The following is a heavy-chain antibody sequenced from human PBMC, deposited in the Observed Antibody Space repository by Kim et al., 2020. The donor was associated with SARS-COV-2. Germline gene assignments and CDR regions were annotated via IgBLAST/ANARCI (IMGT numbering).Heavy chain of an antibody. CDR1: GFTFSSYS. J-gene: IGHJ6*02. CDR2: ISSSSSYI. V-gene: IGHV3-21*01. Sequence: GGSLRLSCAASGFTFSSYSMNWVRQAPGKGLEWVSSISSSSSYIYYADSVKGRFTISRDNAKNSLYLQMNSLRAEDTAVYYCARVPAIYDILTGYFPEPFYYYYYGMDVWGQGTTVTVSS. CDR3: ARVPAIYDILTGYFPEPFYYYYYGMDV. D-gene: IGHD3-9*01.